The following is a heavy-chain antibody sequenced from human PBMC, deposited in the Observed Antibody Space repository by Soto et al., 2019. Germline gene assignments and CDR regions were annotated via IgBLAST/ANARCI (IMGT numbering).Heavy chain of an antibody. D-gene: IGHD6-13*01. CDR2: ISSTGNTI. Sequence: PGGSLRLSCAASGFTFSDYYMSWIRQAPGKGLEWISYISSTGNTIYYADSVEGRFTISRDNAKNSLYLQMNSLRVEDTAVYYCATLKGSWYPFDDWGQGTLVTVSS. CDR1: GFTFSDYY. CDR3: ATLKGSWYPFDD. V-gene: IGHV3-11*01. J-gene: IGHJ4*02.